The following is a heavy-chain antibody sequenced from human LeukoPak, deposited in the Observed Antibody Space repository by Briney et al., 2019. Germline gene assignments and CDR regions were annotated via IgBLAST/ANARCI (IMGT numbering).Heavy chain of an antibody. CDR1: GFTFSTYS. D-gene: IGHD2-2*01. V-gene: IGHV3-48*04. J-gene: IGHJ4*02. CDR3: APGYCSSSSCTHYFEY. CDR2: ISSSSNTI. Sequence: GGSLRLSCAASGFTFSTYSMNWVRQAPGTGLEWVSYISSSSNTIYYVDSVKGRFTISRDNGKDSLYLQMNSLRAEDTAVYYCAPGYCSSSSCTHYFEYWGQGTLVTVSS.